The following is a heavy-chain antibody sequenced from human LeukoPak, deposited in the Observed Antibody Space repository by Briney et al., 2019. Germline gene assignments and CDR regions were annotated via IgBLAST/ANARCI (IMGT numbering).Heavy chain of an antibody. CDR1: GCSFTSYG. J-gene: IGHJ3*02. CDR2: ISAYNGNT. V-gene: IGHV1-18*01. CDR3: ARDGITGTTGAFDI. Sequence: GESLKISCKGSGCSFTSYGISWVRQAPGQGLEWLGWISAYNGNTNYAQKLQGRVTMTTDTSTSTAYMELRSLRSDDTAVYYCARDGITGTTGAFDIWGQGTMVTVSS. D-gene: IGHD1-7*01.